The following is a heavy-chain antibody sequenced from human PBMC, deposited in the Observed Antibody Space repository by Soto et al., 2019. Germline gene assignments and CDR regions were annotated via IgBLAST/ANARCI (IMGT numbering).Heavy chain of an antibody. CDR3: ARRRLAVAGRVYFDY. Sequence: QVQLQQWGAGLLRPSETLSLTCAVESGSVMGYYWRWIRQPPGKGLQWIGDISHSGGTNYNPSLQSRVIISIDTSKNQFSLKLTSLTVADTAVYYCARRRLAVAGRVYFDYWGQAGLVTVSS. V-gene: IGHV4-34*01. CDR2: ISHSGGT. CDR1: SGSVMGYY. J-gene: IGHJ4*02. D-gene: IGHD6-13*01.